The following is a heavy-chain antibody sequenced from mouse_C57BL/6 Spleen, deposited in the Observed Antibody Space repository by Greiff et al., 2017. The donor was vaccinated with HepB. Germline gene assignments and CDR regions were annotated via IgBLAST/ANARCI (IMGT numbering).Heavy chain of an antibody. CDR1: GYTFTDYE. Sequence: QVQLQQSGAELVRPGASVTLSCKASGYTFTDYEMHWVKQTPVHGLEWIGAIDPETGGTAYNQKFKGKAILTADKSSRTAYMELRSLTSEDSAVYYCPKAPGVRDAMDYWGQGTSVTVSS. J-gene: IGHJ4*01. V-gene: IGHV1-15*01. CDR2: IDPETGGT. CDR3: PKAPGVRDAMDY.